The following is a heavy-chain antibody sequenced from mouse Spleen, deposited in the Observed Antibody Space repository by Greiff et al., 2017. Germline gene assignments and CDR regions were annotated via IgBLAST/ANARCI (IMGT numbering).Heavy chain of an antibody. J-gene: IGHJ4*01. CDR2: IWSDGST. D-gene: IGHD2-13*01. CDR1: GFSLTSYG. V-gene: IGHV2-6-1*01. Sequence: QVQLVESGPGLVAPSQSLSITCTVSGFSLTSYGVHWVRQPPGKGLEWLVVIWSDGSTTYNSALKSRLSISKDNSKSQVFLKMNSLQTDDTAMYYCARQSILSYGDYEDAMDYWGQGTSVTVSS. CDR3: ARQSILSYGDYEDAMDY.